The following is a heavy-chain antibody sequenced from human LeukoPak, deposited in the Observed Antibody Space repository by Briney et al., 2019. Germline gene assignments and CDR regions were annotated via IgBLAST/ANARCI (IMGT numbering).Heavy chain of an antibody. Sequence: SETLSLTCTVSGGSISSYYWSWIRQPAGKGLEWIGRIYTSGSTNYNPSLKSRVTMSVDTSKNQFPLKLSSVTAADTAVYYCAGTFFGTTTNYYCYYMDVWGKGTTVTVSS. CDR3: AGTFFGTTTNYYCYYMDV. CDR2: IYTSGST. D-gene: IGHD3-3*01. V-gene: IGHV4-4*07. CDR1: GGSISSYY. J-gene: IGHJ6*03.